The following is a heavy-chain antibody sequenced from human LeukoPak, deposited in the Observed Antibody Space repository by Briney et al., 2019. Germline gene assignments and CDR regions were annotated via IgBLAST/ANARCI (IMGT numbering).Heavy chain of an antibody. CDR3: AKDDSYFSFDY. CDR1: GFTFSSYG. CDR2: ISYDGSNK. J-gene: IGHJ4*02. Sequence: GGSLRLSCAASGFTFSSYGMHWVRQAPGKGLEWVAVISYDGSNKYYADSVKGRFTISRDNSKNTLYLQMNSLRAEDTAVYYCAKDDSYFSFDYWGQGTLVTVSS. V-gene: IGHV3-30*18. D-gene: IGHD2-21*02.